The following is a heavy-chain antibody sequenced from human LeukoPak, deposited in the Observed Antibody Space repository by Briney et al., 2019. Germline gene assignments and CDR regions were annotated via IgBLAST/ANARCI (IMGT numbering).Heavy chain of an antibody. V-gene: IGHV4-59*12. CDR1: GGSISSYY. Sequence: SEALSLTCTVSGGSISSYYWSWIRQPPGKGLEWIGYIYYSGSTNYNPSLKSRVTISVDTSKNQFSLKLSSVTAADTAVYYCARDMRGVVITWGQGTLVTVSS. D-gene: IGHD3-3*01. CDR2: IYYSGST. CDR3: ARDMRGVVIT. J-gene: IGHJ4*02.